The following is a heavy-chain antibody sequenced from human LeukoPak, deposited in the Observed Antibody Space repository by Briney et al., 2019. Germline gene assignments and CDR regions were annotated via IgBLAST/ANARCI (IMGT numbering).Heavy chain of an antibody. V-gene: IGHV1-24*01. CDR1: GYTLTELS. Sequence: ASVKVSYKVSGYTLTELSMHWVRQAPGKGLEWMGGFDPEDGETIYAQKFQGRVTMTEDTSTDTAYMELSSLRSEDTAVYYCAPEAGYCSSTSCPNWFDPWGQGTLVTVSS. J-gene: IGHJ5*02. D-gene: IGHD2-2*01. CDR3: APEAGYCSSTSCPNWFDP. CDR2: FDPEDGET.